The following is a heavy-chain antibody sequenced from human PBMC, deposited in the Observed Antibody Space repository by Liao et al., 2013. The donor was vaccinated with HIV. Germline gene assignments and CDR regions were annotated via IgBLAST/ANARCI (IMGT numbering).Heavy chain of an antibody. Sequence: QLQLQESGPGLVKPSETLSLTCTVSGGSISSSSYYWGWIRQPPGKGLEWIGSIYYSGSTYYNPSLKSRVTISVDTSKNQFSLKLSSVTAADTAVYYCARDHLKGSSSDYWGQGTLVTVSS. V-gene: IGHV4-39*07. CDR1: GGSISSSSYY. J-gene: IGHJ4*02. CDR2: IYYSGST. CDR3: ARDHLKGSSSDY. D-gene: IGHD6-6*01.